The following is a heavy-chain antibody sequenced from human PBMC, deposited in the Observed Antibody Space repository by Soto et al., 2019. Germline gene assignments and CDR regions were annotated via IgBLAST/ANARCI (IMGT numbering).Heavy chain of an antibody. CDR1: GFSFSSYG. J-gene: IGHJ6*02. Sequence: GGSLRLSCAASGFSFSSYGMHWVRQAPGKGLEWVAVIWHDGSKKYYADSVKGRLIISRDNSKNTLYVQINSLRAEDTAVYFCARGSIVAAEYGMDVWGQGTTVTVSS. CDR2: IWHDGSKK. V-gene: IGHV3-33*01. D-gene: IGHD6-13*01. CDR3: ARGSIVAAEYGMDV.